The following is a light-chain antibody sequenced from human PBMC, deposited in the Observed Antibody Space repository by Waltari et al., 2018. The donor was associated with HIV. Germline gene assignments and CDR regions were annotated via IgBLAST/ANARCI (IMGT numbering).Light chain of an antibody. Sequence: SPGQRATLSCRASQSVSSYLAWYQQKPGQAPRLLIYGASTRATGIPARFSGSGSGTEFTLTISSLQSEDFAVYYCQQYNKWPRGTFGGGTKVEVK. CDR1: QSVSSY. CDR2: GAS. V-gene: IGKV3-15*01. J-gene: IGKJ4*01. CDR3: QQYNKWPRGT.